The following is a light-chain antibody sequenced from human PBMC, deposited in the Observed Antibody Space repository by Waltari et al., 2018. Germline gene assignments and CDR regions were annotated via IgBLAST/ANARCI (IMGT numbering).Light chain of an antibody. J-gene: IGLJ2*01. V-gene: IGLV2-23*02. CDR2: EVT. CDR1: SSDIWRYTL. CDR3: CSYAGARGLI. Sequence: QSSLTQPASVSGSPGQSLTISCTGTSSDIWRYTLVSWYQQHPGKAPKLLLYEVTERHSGGFNRFSAVKSGNTASRTISGLQAEDEADYDCCSYAGARGLIFGGGTKVTVL.